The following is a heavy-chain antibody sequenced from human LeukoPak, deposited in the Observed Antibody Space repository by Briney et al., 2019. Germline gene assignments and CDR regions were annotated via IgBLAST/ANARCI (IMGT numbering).Heavy chain of an antibody. Sequence: GGSLRLSCAASGFTFSSYAMHWVRQAPGKGLEWVAVISYDGSSKYYADSVKGRFTISRDNSKNTLYLQMNSLRAEDTAVYYCARVTDHTVDAFDIWGQGTMVTVSS. CDR2: ISYDGSSK. V-gene: IGHV3-30*04. CDR3: ARVTDHTVDAFDI. CDR1: GFTFSSYA. D-gene: IGHD1-14*01. J-gene: IGHJ3*02.